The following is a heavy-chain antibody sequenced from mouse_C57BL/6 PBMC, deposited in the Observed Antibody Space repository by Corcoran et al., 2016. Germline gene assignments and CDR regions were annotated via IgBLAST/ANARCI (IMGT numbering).Heavy chain of an antibody. D-gene: IGHD1-1*01. Sequence: QIQLVQSGPELKKPGETVKISCKASGYTFTTYGMSWVKQAPGKGLKWMGWINTYSGVPTYADDFKGRFAFSLETSASTAYLQINNLKNEDTATYFCARDYGRSHWYFDVWGTGTTVTVSS. J-gene: IGHJ1*03. CDR1: GYTFTTYG. CDR3: ARDYGRSHWYFDV. CDR2: INTYSGVP. V-gene: IGHV9-3*01.